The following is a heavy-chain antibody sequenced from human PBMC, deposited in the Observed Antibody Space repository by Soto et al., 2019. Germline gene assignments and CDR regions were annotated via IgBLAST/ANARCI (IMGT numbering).Heavy chain of an antibody. CDR1: GGSFSGYY. D-gene: IGHD2-2*01. J-gene: IGHJ4*02. Sequence: QVQLQQWGAGLLKTSETLSLTCAVYGGSFSGYYWTWIRQTPGKGLEWIGEINHSGTTKYNPSLTSQVTISIATSKNQFSLHVNSVTAADPAFYFCARGIGYCSSTNCYSSRHLRFDSWGQGSLVTVSS. CDR3: ARGIGYCSSTNCYSSRHLRFDS. V-gene: IGHV4-34*01. CDR2: INHSGTT.